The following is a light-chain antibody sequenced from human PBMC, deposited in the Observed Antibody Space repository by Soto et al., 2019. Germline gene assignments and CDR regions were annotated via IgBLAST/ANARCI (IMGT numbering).Light chain of an antibody. CDR2: GAF. J-gene: IGKJ5*01. Sequence: IVLTQSPATLSLSPGERATLSCRSSQSVSSYLAWYQQKPGQAPRLLIYGAFKRATGIPDRFSGSGSGTDFTLTISSLEPEDFAVYYCQQYNNWPPITFGQGTRLEIK. CDR3: QQYNNWPPIT. CDR1: QSVSSY. V-gene: IGKV3-11*01.